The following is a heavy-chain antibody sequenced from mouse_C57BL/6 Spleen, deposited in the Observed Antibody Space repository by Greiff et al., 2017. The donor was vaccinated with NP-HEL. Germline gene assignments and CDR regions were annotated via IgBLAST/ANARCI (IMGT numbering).Heavy chain of an antibody. CDR1: GFTFSDYG. D-gene: IGHD1-1*01. CDR3: ARRTVEGAMDY. V-gene: IGHV5-17*01. CDR2: ISSGSSTI. Sequence: EVNVVESGGGLVKPGGSLKLSCAASGFTFSDYGMHWVRQAPEKGLEWVAYISSGSSTIYYADTVKGRFTISRDNAKNTLFLQMTSLRSEDTAMYYCARRTVEGAMDYWGQGTSVTVSS. J-gene: IGHJ4*01.